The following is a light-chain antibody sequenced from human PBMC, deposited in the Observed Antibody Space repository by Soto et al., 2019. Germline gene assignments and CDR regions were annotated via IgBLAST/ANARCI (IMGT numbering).Light chain of an antibody. V-gene: IGKV3-15*01. CDR1: QSVSSS. CDR2: GAS. Sequence: EIVMTQPPATLSVSPGERATLSCRASQSVSSSLAWYQQNPGQAPRLLIYGASTRATGIPARFSGSGSGTEFTLTISSLQSEDFAVYYCQQYNNWPPGTFGQGTKLEIK. J-gene: IGKJ2*01. CDR3: QQYNNWPPGT.